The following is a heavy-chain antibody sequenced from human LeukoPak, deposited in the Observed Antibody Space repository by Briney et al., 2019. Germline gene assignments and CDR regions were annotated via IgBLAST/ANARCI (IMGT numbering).Heavy chain of an antibody. V-gene: IGHV3-30*18. CDR1: GFTFSTYG. J-gene: IGHJ4*02. CDR2: ISYDGSNK. D-gene: IGHD2-21*02. Sequence: PGGSLRLSCAASGFTFSTYGLHWVRQAPGKGLEWVALISYDGSNKYYADSLKGRFTISRDNAKNTLYLQVNSLIPEDTAVYFCAKALTSYYFDYWSQGTLVTVSS. CDR3: AKALTSYYFDY.